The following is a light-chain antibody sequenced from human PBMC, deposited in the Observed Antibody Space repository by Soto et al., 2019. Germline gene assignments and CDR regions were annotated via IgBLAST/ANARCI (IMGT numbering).Light chain of an antibody. CDR3: CSSGGSPTYV. J-gene: IGLJ1*01. V-gene: IGLV2-23*02. Sequence: QSVLTQPASVSESPGQSLTISCTGASSNVGSYKLVSWYQQHPGKAPKLMIFEVNKRPSGVSNRFSGSKSGHTASLTISGLKVEDEADYYCCSSGGSPTYVFGTGTKGTVL. CDR2: EVN. CDR1: SSNVGSYKL.